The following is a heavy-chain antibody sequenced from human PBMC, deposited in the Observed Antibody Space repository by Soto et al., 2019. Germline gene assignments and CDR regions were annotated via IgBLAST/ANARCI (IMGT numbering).Heavy chain of an antibody. CDR2: IYYSGST. D-gene: IGHD2-15*01. CDR3: ARLGYCSGGSCPDAFDI. CDR1: GDSISSSSYY. Sequence: SETLSLTCTVSGDSISSSSYYWGWIRQQPGKGLECIGSIYYSGSTYYNPSLKSRVTISVDTSKNQFSLKLSSVTAADTAVYYCARLGYCSGGSCPDAFDIWGQGTMVTVSS. V-gene: IGHV4-39*01. J-gene: IGHJ3*02.